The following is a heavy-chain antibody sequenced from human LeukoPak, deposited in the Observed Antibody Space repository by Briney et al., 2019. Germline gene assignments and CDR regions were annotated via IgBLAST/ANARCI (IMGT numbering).Heavy chain of an antibody. J-gene: IGHJ4*02. Sequence: SVKVSCKVSGGTFRSSATNWVRQAPGQRLEWIGWIVVGSGNTNYAQKFQERVTITRDMSTSTAYMELSSLRSEDTAVYYCAADFTPLAPYPIVGARVFDYWGQGTLVTVSS. CDR3: AADFTPLAPYPIVGARVFDY. CDR2: IVVGSGNT. V-gene: IGHV1-58*02. D-gene: IGHD1-26*01. CDR1: GGTFRSSA.